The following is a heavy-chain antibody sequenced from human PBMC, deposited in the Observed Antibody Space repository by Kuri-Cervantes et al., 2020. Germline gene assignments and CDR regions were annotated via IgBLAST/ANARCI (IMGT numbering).Heavy chain of an antibody. J-gene: IGHJ4*02. D-gene: IGHD3-22*01. V-gene: IGHV3-48*04. CDR1: GLSFSTCS. CDR2: ISSSSSTI. CDR3: ASWKESSGYYQFDY. Sequence: GGSLRLSCAASGLSFSTCSMNWVRQAPGKGLEWVSYISSSSSTIYYADSVKGRFTISRDNAKNSVSLQMSSLRAEDTAVYYCASWKESSGYYQFDYWGQGTLVTVSS.